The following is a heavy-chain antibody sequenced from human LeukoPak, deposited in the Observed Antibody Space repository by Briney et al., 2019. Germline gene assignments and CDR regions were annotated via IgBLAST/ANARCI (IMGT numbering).Heavy chain of an antibody. CDR2: INHSGST. CDR1: GGSFSGYY. J-gene: IGHJ4*02. Sequence: PSETLSLTCAVYGGSFSGYYWSWIRQPPGKGLEWIGEINHSGSTNYNPSLKSRVTISVDTSKNQFSLKLSSLTAADTAVYYCARMGRYCSSTSCYTYFDYWAQGTLVTVSS. CDR3: ARMGRYCSSTSCYTYFDY. D-gene: IGHD2-2*02. V-gene: IGHV4-34*01.